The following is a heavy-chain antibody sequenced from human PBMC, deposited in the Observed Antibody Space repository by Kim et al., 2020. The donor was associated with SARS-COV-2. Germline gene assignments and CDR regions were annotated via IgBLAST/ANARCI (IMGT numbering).Heavy chain of an antibody. Sequence: SETLSLTCAVYGGSFSGYYWSWIRQPPGKGLEWIGEINHSGSTNYNPSLKSRVTISVDTSKNQFSLKLSSVTAADTAVYYCAKVSVTSVSNGMDVWGQGTTVTVSS. CDR3: AKVSVTSVSNGMDV. CDR2: INHSGST. D-gene: IGHD4-17*01. V-gene: IGHV4-34*01. CDR1: GGSFSGYY. J-gene: IGHJ6*02.